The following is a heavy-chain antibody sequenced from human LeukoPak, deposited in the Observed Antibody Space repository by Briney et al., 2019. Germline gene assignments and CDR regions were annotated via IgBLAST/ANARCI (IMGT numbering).Heavy chain of an antibody. CDR3: ARGYCSSATCRHFDY. J-gene: IGHJ4*02. V-gene: IGHV1-18*01. CDR2: ISVYNGNT. CDR1: GYAFTNYA. D-gene: IGHD2-2*01. Sequence: ASVKVSCKASGYAFTNYAISWVRQAPGQGLEWMGWISVYNGNTNYAQKLQGRVTMTADTSTTTAYMELRSLRSDDTAVYYCARGYCSSATCRHFDYWGQGALVTV.